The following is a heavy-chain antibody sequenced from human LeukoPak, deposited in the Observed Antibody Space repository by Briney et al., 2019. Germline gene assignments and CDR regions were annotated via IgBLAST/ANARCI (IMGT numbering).Heavy chain of an antibody. CDR3: ARAGCSSTSCYRGYYYYYMDV. V-gene: IGHV4-4*07. CDR2: IYTSGST. D-gene: IGHD2-2*02. J-gene: IGHJ6*03. Sequence: SETLSLTCTVSGSSISSYYWSWIRQPAGKGLEWIGRIYTSGSTNYNPSLKSRVTMSVDTSKNQFSLKLSSVTAADTAVYYCARAGCSSTSCYRGYYYYYMDVWGKGTTVTVSS. CDR1: GSSISSYY.